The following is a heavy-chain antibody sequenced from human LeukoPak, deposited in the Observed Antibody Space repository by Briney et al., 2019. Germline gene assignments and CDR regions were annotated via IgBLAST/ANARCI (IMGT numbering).Heavy chain of an antibody. V-gene: IGHV4-4*07. D-gene: IGHD3-10*01. CDR1: GGSISSYY. CDR3: ARAGYGSGSYSFDP. Sequence: SETLSPTCTVSGGSISSYYWSWIRQPAGKGLEWIGRIYTSGSTNYNPSLKSRVTMSVDTSKNQFSLKLSSVTAADTAVYYCARAGYGSGSYSFDPWGQGTLVTVSS. J-gene: IGHJ5*02. CDR2: IYTSGST.